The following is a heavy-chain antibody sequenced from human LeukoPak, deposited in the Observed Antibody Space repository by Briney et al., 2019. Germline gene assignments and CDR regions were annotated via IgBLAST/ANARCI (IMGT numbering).Heavy chain of an antibody. J-gene: IGHJ3*02. CDR2: IYYSGST. D-gene: IGHD4-11*01. V-gene: IGHV4-39*01. CDR1: GGSISSSSYY. CDR3: ASHLQRADAFDI. Sequence: SETLSLTCTVSGGSISSSSYYWGWIRQPPGKGLEWIGSIYYSGSTYYNPSLKSRVTISVDTSKNQFSLNLSSVTDADTAVHYRASHLQRADAFDIWPQGTMVTVSS.